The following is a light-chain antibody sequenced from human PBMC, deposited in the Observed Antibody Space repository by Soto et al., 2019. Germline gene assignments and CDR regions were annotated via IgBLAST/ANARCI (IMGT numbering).Light chain of an antibody. Sequence: VMTQSPATLSLSAGDSATPSCRASQSVSSNLAWYQQKTGQAPRLLIYGASTRATGIPDRLSGSGSGTELNLTISSLQSEDFAVYYCQQYNNWQWTFGQGTKVDIK. CDR3: QQYNNWQWT. V-gene: IGKV3-15*01. CDR1: QSVSSN. J-gene: IGKJ1*01. CDR2: GAS.